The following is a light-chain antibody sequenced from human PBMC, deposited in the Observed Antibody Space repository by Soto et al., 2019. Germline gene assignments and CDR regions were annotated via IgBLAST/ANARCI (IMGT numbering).Light chain of an antibody. V-gene: IGKV3-15*01. CDR1: QSVSSS. Sequence: EILMTQSPATLSVSPGERATLSCRASQSVSSSLAWYQHKPGQAPRLLIYGASTRATGIPARFSGSGSGTEFTLTISSLQSEDFAVYYCQLYNIWAPGRWTFGQGTKVEIK. CDR3: QLYNIWAPGRWT. CDR2: GAS. J-gene: IGKJ1*01.